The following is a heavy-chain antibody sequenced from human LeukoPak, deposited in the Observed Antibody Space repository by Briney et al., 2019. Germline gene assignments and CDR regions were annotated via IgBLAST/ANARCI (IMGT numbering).Heavy chain of an antibody. J-gene: IGHJ4*02. V-gene: IGHV4-30-2*01. D-gene: IGHD3-10*01. CDR2: IYHSGST. CDR3: ARDRITMVRGVLKGDGCYFDY. CDR1: GGSISSGGYY. Sequence: SETLSLTCTVSGGSISSGGYYWSWIRQPPGKGLEWIGYIYHSGSTYYNPSLKSRVTISVDTSKNQFSLKLSSVTAADTAVYYCARDRITMVRGVLKGDGCYFDYWGQGTLVTVSS.